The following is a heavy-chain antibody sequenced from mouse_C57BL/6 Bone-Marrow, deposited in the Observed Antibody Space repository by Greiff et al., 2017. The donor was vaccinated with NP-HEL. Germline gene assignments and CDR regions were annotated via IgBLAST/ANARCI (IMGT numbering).Heavy chain of an antibody. D-gene: IGHD4-1*01. CDR3: ARSGWDEDLYAMDY. CDR1: GYTFTSYN. CDR2: IYPGNGDT. V-gene: IGHV1-12*01. Sequence: LQESGAELVRPGASVKMSCKASGYTFTSYNMHWVKQTPRQGLEWIGAIYPGNGDTSYNQKFKGKATLTVDKSSSTAYMQLSSLTSEDSAVYFWARSGWDEDLYAMDYWGQGTSVTVSS. J-gene: IGHJ4*01.